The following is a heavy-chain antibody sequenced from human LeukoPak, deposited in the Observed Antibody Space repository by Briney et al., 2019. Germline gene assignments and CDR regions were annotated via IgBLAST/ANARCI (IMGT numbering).Heavy chain of an antibody. Sequence: SETLSLTCTVSGGPINSYYWSWIRQPAGKGLEWIGRLSSSGSTNSNPSLKSRVTMSVDTSKNQLSLNLTSVTAADTAMYYCTRDDFGSGRPFDYWGQGILVTVSS. J-gene: IGHJ4*02. CDR1: GGPINSYY. CDR3: TRDDFGSGRPFDY. CDR2: LSSSGST. V-gene: IGHV4-4*07. D-gene: IGHD3-10*01.